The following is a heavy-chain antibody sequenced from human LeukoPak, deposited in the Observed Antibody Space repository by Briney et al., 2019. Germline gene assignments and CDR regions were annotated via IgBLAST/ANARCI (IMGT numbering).Heavy chain of an antibody. CDR1: GFTFSSYA. V-gene: IGHV3-23*01. D-gene: IGHD1-20*01. CDR3: AKSLTGTVDY. J-gene: IGHJ4*02. CDR2: VSGSGGST. Sequence: GGSLRLSCAASGFTFSSYAKSWVRQAPGKRLEWVSAVSGSGGSTYYADSVKGRFTISRDNSKNTLYLQMNSLRAEDTAVYYCAKSLTGTVDYWGQGTLVTVSS.